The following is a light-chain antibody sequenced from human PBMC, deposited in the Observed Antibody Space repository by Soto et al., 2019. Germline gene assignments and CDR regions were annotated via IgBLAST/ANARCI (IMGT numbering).Light chain of an antibody. CDR1: SSNIGGYNV. V-gene: IGLV2-14*02. CDR2: EGI. Sequence: QSVLTQPASVSGSPGQSITISCSGTSSNIGGYNVVSWYQQHPGKAPKVIVYEGIKRPSGVSDRFSGSTSGSTASLTISGLQAEDEAEYYCSSYSTTSSPHVLFGGGTKLTVL. CDR3: SSYSTTSSPHVL. J-gene: IGLJ2*01.